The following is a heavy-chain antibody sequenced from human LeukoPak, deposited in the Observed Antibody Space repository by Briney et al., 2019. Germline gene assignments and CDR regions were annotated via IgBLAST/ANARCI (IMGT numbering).Heavy chain of an antibody. V-gene: IGHV3-23*01. Sequence: PGGPLRLSCAASGFTFSSFAMSWVRQAPGKGLEWVSTISGGGSSTYYADSVKGRFTISRDNSKNTLHLHMISLRAEDTAVYYCARSFFYGSGSYSLYYSDYWGQGTLVTVSS. J-gene: IGHJ4*02. CDR2: ISGGGSST. CDR3: ARSFFYGSGSYSLYYSDY. CDR1: GFTFSSFA. D-gene: IGHD3-10*01.